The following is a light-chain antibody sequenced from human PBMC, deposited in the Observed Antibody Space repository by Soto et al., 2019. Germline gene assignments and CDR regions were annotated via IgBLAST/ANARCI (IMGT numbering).Light chain of an antibody. V-gene: IGKV1-5*03. CDR1: QTISSW. Sequence: DIQMTQSPSTLSVSVGDRVTITCRASQTISSWLAWYQKTPGKAPKLLIYKASTLKSGVPSRFSGSGSGTEFTLTISSLQPDDFATYYCQHYNSYSEAFGQGTKVDI. CDR2: KAS. J-gene: IGKJ1*01. CDR3: QHYNSYSEA.